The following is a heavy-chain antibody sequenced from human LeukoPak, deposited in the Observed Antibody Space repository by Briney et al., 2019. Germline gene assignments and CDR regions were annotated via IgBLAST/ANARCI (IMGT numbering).Heavy chain of an antibody. CDR1: GCSISSSSYY. Sequence: SATLSLTCTVTGCSISSSSYYWGGLRQPPGRGLEWIGSIYYSGSTYYHPSLNSRVTISVDTSKNPFSLKLSSVTAADTAVYYCALSTVTLSNWFDPWGQGTLVTVSS. CDR3: ALSTVTLSNWFDP. CDR2: IYYSGST. V-gene: IGHV4-39*01. J-gene: IGHJ5*01. D-gene: IGHD4-17*01.